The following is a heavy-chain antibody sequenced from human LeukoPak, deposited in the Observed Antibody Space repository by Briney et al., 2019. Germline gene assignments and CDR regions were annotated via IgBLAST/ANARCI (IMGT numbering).Heavy chain of an antibody. V-gene: IGHV4-4*07. Sequence: PSETLSHTCTVSGGSISSYYWSWIRQPAGKGLQWIGRIYSSGSTNYSPSLKSRVTMSVDTSKNQFSLRLTSVTAADTAVYYCARDLGFWSGPDYWGQGTLVTVSS. J-gene: IGHJ4*02. CDR2: IYSSGST. CDR3: ARDLGFWSGPDY. CDR1: GGSISSYY. D-gene: IGHD3-3*01.